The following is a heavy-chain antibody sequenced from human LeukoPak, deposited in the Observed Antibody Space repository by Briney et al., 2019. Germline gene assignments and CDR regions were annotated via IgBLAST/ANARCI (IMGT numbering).Heavy chain of an antibody. J-gene: IGHJ4*02. Sequence: SQTLSLTCAVSGDGVSSNSAAWTWIRQSPSRGLEWLGRTYYRSKWYNDYALSVKSRITINPDTSKNQFSLQLNSVTPEDTAVYYCAKDLAIFGVDDILDYWGQGTLVTVSS. CDR1: GDGVSSNSAA. D-gene: IGHD3-3*01. CDR3: AKDLAIFGVDDILDY. V-gene: IGHV6-1*01. CDR2: TYYRSKWYN.